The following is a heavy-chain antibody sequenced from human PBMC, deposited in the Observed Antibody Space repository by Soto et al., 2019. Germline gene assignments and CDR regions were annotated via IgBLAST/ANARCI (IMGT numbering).Heavy chain of an antibody. D-gene: IGHD2-15*01. J-gene: IGHJ4*02. Sequence: SETLSLTCAVYGGSFSGYYWSWIRQPPGKGLEWIGEINRSGSTNYNPSLKSRVTISVDTSKDQFSLKLSSVTAADTAVYYCALNSCSGGSCYYPFDYWGQGTLVTVSS. CDR3: ALNSCSGGSCYYPFDY. CDR1: GGSFSGYY. CDR2: INRSGST. V-gene: IGHV4-34*01.